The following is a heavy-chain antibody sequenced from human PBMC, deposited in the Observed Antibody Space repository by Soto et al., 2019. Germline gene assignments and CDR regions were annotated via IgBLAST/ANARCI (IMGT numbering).Heavy chain of an antibody. J-gene: IGHJ4*02. Sequence: GALRLSCAASGFTFDEYAMHWVRQVPGKGLEWVSLISWDGGSIYYADSVKGRFTISRDNSKNSLYLQMNSLRTDDTALYYCAKAPRKLNWSLVYWYPVTLRSVFS. D-gene: IGHD1-1*01. CDR2: ISWDGGSI. CDR1: GFTFDEYA. CDR3: AKAPRKLNWSLVY. V-gene: IGHV3-43*01.